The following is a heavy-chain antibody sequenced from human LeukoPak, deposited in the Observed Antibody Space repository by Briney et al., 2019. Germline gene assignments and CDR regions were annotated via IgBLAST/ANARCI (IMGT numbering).Heavy chain of an antibody. CDR1: GASISRSS. Sequence: SETLSLTCTVSGASISRSSGSWIRQPPGKGLEWIAYMFYGGDTNHNPSLKSRVTMSVDMSKNQFSLRLTSVTAADTAVYYCAGHKVHDFGGSDWYFDLWGRGTLATVSS. CDR3: AGHKVHDFGGSDWYFDL. V-gene: IGHV4-59*08. J-gene: IGHJ2*01. CDR2: MFYGGDT. D-gene: IGHD4-23*01.